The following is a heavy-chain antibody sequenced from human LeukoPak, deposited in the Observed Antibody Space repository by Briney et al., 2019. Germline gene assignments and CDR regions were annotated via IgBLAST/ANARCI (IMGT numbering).Heavy chain of an antibody. Sequence: GASLQISCKCSGSIFTSYWISWVRQLPGKGLEWMGRIDPSDSYTNYSPSFQGHVTISADKSISTAYLQWSSLKASDTAMYYCARLEGVIVVVPADWGQGTLVTVSS. CDR3: ARLEGVIVVVPAD. V-gene: IGHV5-10-1*01. J-gene: IGHJ4*02. CDR1: GSIFTSYW. D-gene: IGHD2-2*01. CDR2: IDPSDSYT.